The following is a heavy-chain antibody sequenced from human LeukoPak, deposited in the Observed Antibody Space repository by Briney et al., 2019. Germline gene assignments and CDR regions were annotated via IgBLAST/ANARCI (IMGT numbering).Heavy chain of an antibody. D-gene: IGHD6-19*01. CDR2: ISGSGGTT. CDR3: AKAQSSGWYPGFDY. CDR1: GFTFSNYG. V-gene: IGHV3-23*01. J-gene: IGHJ4*02. Sequence: GGSLRLSCAASGFTFSNYGMTWVRQAPGKGLEWVSLISGSGGTTYYADSVKGRFTISRDHSKNTLSLQMNSLRADDTAVHYCAKAQSSGWYPGFDYWGQGTLVTVSS.